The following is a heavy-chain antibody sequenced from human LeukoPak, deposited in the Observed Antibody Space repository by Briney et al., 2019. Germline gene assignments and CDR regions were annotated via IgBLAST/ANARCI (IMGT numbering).Heavy chain of an antibody. CDR1: GYSISSGHY. Sequence: SETLSLTCTVSGYSISSGHYWAWIRQSPEKGLEWIASMFHSGSTYYNPSLKSRVTTSADTSKNGFSLKLSSVTAADTAVYYCARISWSHGNWFDPWGQGTLVTVSS. J-gene: IGHJ5*02. CDR2: MFHSGST. CDR3: ARISWSHGNWFDP. D-gene: IGHD2-8*01. V-gene: IGHV4-38-2*02.